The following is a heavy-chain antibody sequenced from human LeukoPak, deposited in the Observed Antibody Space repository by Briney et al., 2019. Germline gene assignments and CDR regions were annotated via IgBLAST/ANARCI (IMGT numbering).Heavy chain of an antibody. V-gene: IGHV4-39*07. D-gene: IGHD6-13*01. J-gene: IGHJ4*02. Sequence: SSETLSLTCTVSGGSISSSSYYWGWIRQPPGKGLEWIGSIYYSGSTYYNPSLKSRVTISVDTSKNQFSLKLSSVTAADTAVYYCANIAAAGTPFDYWGQGTLVTVSS. CDR1: GGSISSSSYY. CDR3: ANIAAAGTPFDY. CDR2: IYYSGST.